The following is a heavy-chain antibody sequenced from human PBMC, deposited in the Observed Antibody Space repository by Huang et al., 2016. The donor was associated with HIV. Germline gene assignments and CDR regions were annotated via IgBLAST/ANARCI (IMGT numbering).Heavy chain of an antibody. D-gene: IGHD3-16*01. CDR2: ISGYNGDT. Sequence: QVQLVESGGEVKKPGASVKVSCKASGYTFTSHGISWLRQAPGQGLEWMGGISGYNGDTNYAQRFQGRLTMTTDSSTSTSYMELRSLRSDDTAVYFCARDVRSLQGGLFDYWGQGTLVTVSS. J-gene: IGHJ4*02. CDR3: ARDVRSLQGGLFDY. CDR1: GYTFTSHG. V-gene: IGHV1-18*04.